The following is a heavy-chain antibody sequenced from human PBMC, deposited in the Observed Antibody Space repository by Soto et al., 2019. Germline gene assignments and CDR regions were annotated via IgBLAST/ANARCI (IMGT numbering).Heavy chain of an antibody. CDR1: GYTFTDYY. Sequence: ASVKVSCKASGYTFTDYYMHWVRQAPGQGLEWMGWINPRSGDTKYAQKFQGRVTMARDTSISTAYMELNRLSSDDTAAYYCARDLAALYDSSGYYLDCWGQGTLVTVSS. D-gene: IGHD3-22*01. CDR3: ARDLAALYDSSGYYLDC. J-gene: IGHJ4*02. CDR2: INPRSGDT. V-gene: IGHV1-2*02.